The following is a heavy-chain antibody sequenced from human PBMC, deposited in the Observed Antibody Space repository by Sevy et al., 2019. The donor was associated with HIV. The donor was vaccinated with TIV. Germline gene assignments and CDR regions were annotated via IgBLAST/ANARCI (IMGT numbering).Heavy chain of an antibody. D-gene: IGHD2-8*01. V-gene: IGHV3-30*02. CDR3: ARGRKTTQEWLEELDYYYGMDV. Sequence: GGSLRLSCAASGFTFSTYDMHWVRQAPGKGLEWVAYIRYDGSNKYYGDSVRGRFTISRDNSKSTLYVQLNSLRAEDTAVYYCARGRKTTQEWLEELDYYYGMDVGGQGTSVTVS. CDR2: IRYDGSNK. CDR1: GFTFSTYD. J-gene: IGHJ6*02.